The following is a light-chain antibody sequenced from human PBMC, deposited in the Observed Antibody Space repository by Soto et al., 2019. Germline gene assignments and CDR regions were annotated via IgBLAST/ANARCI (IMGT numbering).Light chain of an antibody. CDR2: DVS. V-gene: IGLV2-14*01. Sequence: QSALTQPASVSGSPGQSITISRTGTSSDVGDYNYVSWYQQHPGKAPKLMIYDVSHRPSGVSSRFSGSKSGNTASLTISGLQAEDEADYYCASYTDSTIVMFGGGTKLTVL. CDR3: ASYTDSTIVM. J-gene: IGLJ3*02. CDR1: SSDVGDYNY.